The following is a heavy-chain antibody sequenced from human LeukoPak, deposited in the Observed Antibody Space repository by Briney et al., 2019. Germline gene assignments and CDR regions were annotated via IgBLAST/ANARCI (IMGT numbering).Heavy chain of an antibody. J-gene: IGHJ5*02. CDR3: ARGPSTMPLGWFDP. CDR2: IKQDGSEK. Sequence: GGSLRLSCAASGFTFSSYWMSWVRQAPGKGLEWVANIKQDGSEKYYVDSVKGRFTISRDNAKNSLYLQMNSLRAEDTAVYYCARGPSTMPLGWFDPWGQGTLVTVSS. D-gene: IGHD2-2*01. V-gene: IGHV3-7*03. CDR1: GFTFSSYW.